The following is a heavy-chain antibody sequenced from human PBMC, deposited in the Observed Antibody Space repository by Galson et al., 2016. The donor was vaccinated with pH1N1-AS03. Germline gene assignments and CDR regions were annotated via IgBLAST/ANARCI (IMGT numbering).Heavy chain of an antibody. V-gene: IGHV3-74*03. J-gene: IGHJ4*02. CDR3: VAYDWGRPDF. Sequence: SLRLSCAVSGFTLSAYWMYWVRQTPGKRPVWVSRISRDGSTREHADSVKGRFSASRDNARNTLHLHMSNLRDGDTAVYYCVAYDWGRPDFWGQGTLVTVSS. D-gene: IGHD3-16*01. CDR1: GFTLSAYW. CDR2: ISRDGSTR.